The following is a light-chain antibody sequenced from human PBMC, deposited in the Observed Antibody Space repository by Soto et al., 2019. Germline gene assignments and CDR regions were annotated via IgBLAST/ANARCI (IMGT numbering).Light chain of an antibody. Sequence: DIVMTQTPLSSPVTLGQPASISCRSSQSLLDSDGDTYLSWLQQRPGQPPRLLICKTSSRFSGVPDRFSGSGAGTDFTLKISRVEVEDVGVYYCMQATQFPHTFGQGTKLEI. V-gene: IGKV2-24*01. CDR3: MQATQFPHT. CDR2: KTS. J-gene: IGKJ2*01. CDR1: QSLLDSDGDTY.